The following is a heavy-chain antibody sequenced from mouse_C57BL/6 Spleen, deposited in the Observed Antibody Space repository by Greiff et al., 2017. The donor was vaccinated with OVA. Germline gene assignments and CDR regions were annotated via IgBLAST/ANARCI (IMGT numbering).Heavy chain of an antibody. J-gene: IGHJ3*01. Sequence: VQLKESGPELVKPGASVKMSCKASGYTFTDYNMHWVKQSHGKSLEWIGYINPNNGGTTYNQKVKGKATLTVNKSSSTAYMELRSLTSEESAVYYCARPYDYDGGFAYWGQGTLVTVSA. V-gene: IGHV1-22*01. CDR1: GYTFTDYN. CDR2: INPNNGGT. CDR3: ARPYDYDGGFAY. D-gene: IGHD2-4*01.